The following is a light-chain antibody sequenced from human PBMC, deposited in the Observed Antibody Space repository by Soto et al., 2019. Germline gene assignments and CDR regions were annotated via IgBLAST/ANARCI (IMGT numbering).Light chain of an antibody. V-gene: IGKV3-11*01. Sequence: EIVLTQSPGTLSLSPGERATLSCRASQSVSNYLAWYQQKPGQAPRLLIYDASNRATGIPARFSGSGSGTDFTLTISSLEPEDFAVYYCQQRSNWPPITCGQGTRREIK. CDR3: QQRSNWPPIT. CDR2: DAS. J-gene: IGKJ5*01. CDR1: QSVSNY.